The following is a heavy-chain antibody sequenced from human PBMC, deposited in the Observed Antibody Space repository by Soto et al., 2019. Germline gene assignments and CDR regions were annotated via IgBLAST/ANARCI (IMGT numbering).Heavy chain of an antibody. V-gene: IGHV3-11*05. J-gene: IGHJ4*02. CDR2: ISSSGDRT. CDR1: GFTFSGYY. Sequence: QVQLVESGGGLVKPGGSLRLSCAASGFTFSGYYMTWIRQAPGKGLECISYISSSGDRTKYADSVKGRFTISRDNAKKSVYLQMNSLRAEDTAVYYCVRETAYYFDTWGQGSLVTVSS. CDR3: VRETAYYFDT. D-gene: IGHD1-1*01.